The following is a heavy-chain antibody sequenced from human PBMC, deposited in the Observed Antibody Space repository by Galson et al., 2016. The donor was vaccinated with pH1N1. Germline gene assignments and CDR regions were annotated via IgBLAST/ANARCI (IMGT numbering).Heavy chain of an antibody. D-gene: IGHD4-17*01. CDR1: EFTLQTYP. V-gene: IGHV3-7*03. CDR3: SRDGDRRGDYRPWGDY. J-gene: IGHJ4*02. Sequence: SLRLSCAAFEFTLQTYPMSWVRQVPGKGLEWVANINQDGTEKNYADSVKGRLIISRDVAKNSLYLQMSRLTGEETDTYFCSRDGDRRGDYRPWGDYWGQGSLVIVSS. CDR2: INQDGTEK.